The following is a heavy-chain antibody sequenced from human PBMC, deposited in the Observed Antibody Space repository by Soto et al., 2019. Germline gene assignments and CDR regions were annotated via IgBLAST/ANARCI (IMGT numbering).Heavy chain of an antibody. V-gene: IGHV1-46*01. D-gene: IGHD5-18*01. Sequence: WASVKVSCKASGYTFTSYYMHWVRQAPGQGLEWMGIINPSGGSTSYAQKFQGRVTMTRDTSTSTVYMELSSLRSEDTAVYYCARDIPDSYGPLDYYGMDVWGQGTTVTVSS. J-gene: IGHJ6*02. CDR2: INPSGGST. CDR3: ARDIPDSYGPLDYYGMDV. CDR1: GYTFTSYY.